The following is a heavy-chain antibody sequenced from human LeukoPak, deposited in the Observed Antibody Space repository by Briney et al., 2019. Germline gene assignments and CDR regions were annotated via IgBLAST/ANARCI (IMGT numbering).Heavy chain of an antibody. V-gene: IGHV3-23*01. J-gene: IGHJ4*02. CDR2: ISGSGGST. CDR1: GFTFSSYG. Sequence: GGTLRLSCAASGFTFSSYGMSWVRQAPGKGLEWVSAISGSGGSTYYADSVKGRFTISRDNSKNTLYLQMNSLRAEDTAVYYCAKDRITMVRIVLDYWGQGTLVTVSS. D-gene: IGHD3-10*01. CDR3: AKDRITMVRIVLDY.